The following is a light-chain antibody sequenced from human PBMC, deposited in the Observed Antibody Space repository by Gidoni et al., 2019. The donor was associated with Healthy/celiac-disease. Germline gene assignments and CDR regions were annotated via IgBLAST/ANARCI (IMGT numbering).Light chain of an antibody. CDR2: AAY. V-gene: IGKV1-17*01. CDR1: QGIRKD. J-gene: IGKJ4*01. CDR3: LQHNSYPMLT. Sequence: DIQMTQSPSSLSASVGDRVTITCRASQGIRKDLGWYQQKPGKAPQRLIYAAYSLQSGVPSRFSGSGSRTEFTLTISSLHPEDFATYYCLQHNSYPMLTFGGGTKVEIK.